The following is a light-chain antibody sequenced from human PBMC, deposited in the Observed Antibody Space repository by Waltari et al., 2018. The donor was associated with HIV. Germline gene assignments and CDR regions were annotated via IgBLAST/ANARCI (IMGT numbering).Light chain of an antibody. J-gene: IGLJ2*01. V-gene: IGLV1-40*01. CDR1: STNIGAPYD. CDR3: QSYDSSLSAPVV. CDR2: GNS. Sequence: QSVLTQPPSVSGAPGQRVTIFCSGSSTNIGAPYDVHWYQQFPGTAPKLLIFGNSNRPSGVPVRFSGSKSGTSASLAITGLQAEDEADYYCQSYDSSLSAPVVFGGGTKLTVL.